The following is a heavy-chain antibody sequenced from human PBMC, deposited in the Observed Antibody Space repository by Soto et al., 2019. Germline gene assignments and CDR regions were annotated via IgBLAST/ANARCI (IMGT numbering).Heavy chain of an antibody. Sequence: PETLSLTCAVSGGSISSSNWWSWVRQPPGKGLEWIGEIYHSGSTNYNPSLKSRVTISVDKSKNQFSLKLSSVTAADTAVYYCASFNYGDYRYFDYWGQGTLVTVSS. CDR1: GGSISSSNW. V-gene: IGHV4-4*03. J-gene: IGHJ4*02. CDR2: IYHSGST. D-gene: IGHD4-17*01. CDR3: ASFNYGDYRYFDY.